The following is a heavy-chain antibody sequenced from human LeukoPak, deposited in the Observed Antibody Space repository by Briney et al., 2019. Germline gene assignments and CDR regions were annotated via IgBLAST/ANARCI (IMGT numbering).Heavy chain of an antibody. J-gene: IGHJ4*02. CDR1: GGTFSSYA. Sequence: GSSVKVSCKASGGTFSSYAISWVRQAPGQGLEWMGGIIPIFGTANYAQKFQGRVTITTDESTSTAYMELSSLRSEDTAVYYCARVGSYYSSGSHYYFDYWGQGTLVTVSS. CDR2: IIPIFGTA. V-gene: IGHV1-69*05. D-gene: IGHD3-10*01. CDR3: ARVGSYYSSGSHYYFDY.